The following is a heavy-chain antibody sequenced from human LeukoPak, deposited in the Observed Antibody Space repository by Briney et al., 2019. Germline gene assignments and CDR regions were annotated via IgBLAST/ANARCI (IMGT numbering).Heavy chain of an antibody. D-gene: IGHD6-13*01. CDR3: AKEFKWSISSWYGYFDY. J-gene: IGHJ4*02. V-gene: IGHV3-23*01. Sequence: GGSLRLSCAASGFTFSNYAMSWVCQAPGKGLEWVSAISGGGGSTYYADSVKGRLTISRDNSKNILYLQMNSLRAEDTATHYCAKEFKWSISSWYGYFDYWGQGTLVTVSS. CDR2: ISGGGGST. CDR1: GFTFSNYA.